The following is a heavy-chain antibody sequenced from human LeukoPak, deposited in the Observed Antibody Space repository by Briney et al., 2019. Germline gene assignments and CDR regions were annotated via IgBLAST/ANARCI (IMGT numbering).Heavy chain of an antibody. J-gene: IGHJ4*02. Sequence: SETLSLTCTVSGGSISSYYWSWIRQPAGKGLEWIGRIYTSGSTNYNPSLKSRVTMSVDTSKNQFSLKLSSVTAADTAVYYCARVSYYDFWSGYYERGYYFDYWGQGTLVTVSS. D-gene: IGHD3-3*01. CDR1: GGSISSYY. V-gene: IGHV4-4*07. CDR3: ARVSYYDFWSGYYERGYYFDY. CDR2: IYTSGST.